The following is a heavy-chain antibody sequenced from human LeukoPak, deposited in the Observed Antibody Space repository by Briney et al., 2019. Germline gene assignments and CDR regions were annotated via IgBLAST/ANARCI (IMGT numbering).Heavy chain of an antibody. Sequence: SVKVSCKASGGTFSSYAISWVRQAPGQGLEWMGRIIPIFGIANYAQKFQGRVTITADKSTSTAYMELSSLRSEDTAVYYCARDPLGYASSGYSNYFDYWGQGTLVTVSS. CDR2: IIPIFGIA. V-gene: IGHV1-69*04. CDR1: GGTFSSYA. CDR3: ARDPLGYASSGYSNYFDY. D-gene: IGHD3-22*01. J-gene: IGHJ4*02.